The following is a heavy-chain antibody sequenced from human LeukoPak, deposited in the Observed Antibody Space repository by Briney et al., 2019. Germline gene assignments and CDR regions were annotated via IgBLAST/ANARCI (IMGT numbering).Heavy chain of an antibody. CDR1: GVSISSYY. V-gene: IGHV4-59*01. Sequence: SETLSLTCTVSGVSISSYYWSWIRQPPGKGLEWIGYISYSGSTNYNPSLKSRVTISVDTSKNQFSLKLTSVTAADTAVYYCARAPSDKRYYHYYGMDVWGQGTTVTVSS. CDR3: ARAPSDKRYYHYYGMDV. J-gene: IGHJ6*02. CDR2: ISYSGST.